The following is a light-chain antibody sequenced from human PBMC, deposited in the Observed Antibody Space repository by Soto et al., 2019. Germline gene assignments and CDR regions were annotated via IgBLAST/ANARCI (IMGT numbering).Light chain of an antibody. CDR2: GAS. CDR1: QSLSRSY. Sequence: EIVLTKSSGTLSLSPGERATISCRASQSLSRSYLAWYQQKPGQAPRLLIYGASSRATAIPDRFSGSGSGTDFTLTINRLEPEDFAVYYCQQRSDWPPELTFGGGTK. V-gene: IGKV3D-20*02. J-gene: IGKJ4*01. CDR3: QQRSDWPPELT.